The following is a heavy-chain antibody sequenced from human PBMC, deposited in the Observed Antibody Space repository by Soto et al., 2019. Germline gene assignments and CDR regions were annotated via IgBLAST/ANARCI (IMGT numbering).Heavy chain of an antibody. CDR2: ISSSSSYI. V-gene: IGHV3-21*01. CDR3: ARARLKTYYYYMDV. Sequence: EVQLVESGGGLVKPGGSLRLSCAASGLTFSSYSMNWVRQAPGKGLEWVSSISSSSSYIYYADSVKGRFTISRDNAKNSLYLQMNSLRAEDTAVYYCARARLKTYYYYMDVWGKGTTVTVSS. J-gene: IGHJ6*03. CDR1: GLTFSSYS.